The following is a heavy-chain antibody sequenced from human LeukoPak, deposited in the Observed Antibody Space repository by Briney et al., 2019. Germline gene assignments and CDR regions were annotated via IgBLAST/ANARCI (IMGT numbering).Heavy chain of an antibody. J-gene: IGHJ4*02. V-gene: IGHV3-7*01. D-gene: IGHD6-13*01. CDR1: GFTFSSYW. Sequence: PGGSLRLSCAASGFTFSSYWMSWVRQAPGKGLEWVANIKQDGSEKYYLDSVKGRFTISRDNAKNSLYLQMNSLRAEDTAVYYCASRYSSSWYFGKYYFDYWGQGTLVTVSS. CDR2: IKQDGSEK. CDR3: ASRYSSSWYFGKYYFDY.